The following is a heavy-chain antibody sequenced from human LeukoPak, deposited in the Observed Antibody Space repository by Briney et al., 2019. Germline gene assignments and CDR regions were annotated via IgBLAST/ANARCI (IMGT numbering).Heavy chain of an antibody. V-gene: IGHV1-8*01. D-gene: IGHD7-27*01. CDR3: ARGDPWGFDP. J-gene: IGHJ5*02. CDR1: GYTFSSYD. Sequence: ASVKVSCKTSGYTFSSYDINWVRQATGQGLEWMGWMNPNSGETGFAQNFRGRVTLTKNTSTTTAYMELSSLRSEDTAVYYCARGDPWGFDPWGQGTLVTVSS. CDR2: MNPNSGET.